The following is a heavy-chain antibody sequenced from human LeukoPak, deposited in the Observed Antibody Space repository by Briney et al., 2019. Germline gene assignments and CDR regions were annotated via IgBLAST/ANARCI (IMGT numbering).Heavy chain of an antibody. CDR3: AKTTDGCSSGRYPGWPIDY. CDR1: GFTFRSYA. V-gene: IGHV3-23*01. Sequence: GGSLRLSCAASGFTFRSYAIYWVRQAPGKGLEWVSGISGSGGDTYFADSVRGRFTIFRDNSKNTVFLQMDSLRAEDTAVYYCAKTTDGCSSGRYPGWPIDYWGQGTLVTVSS. CDR2: ISGSGGDT. D-gene: IGHD6-19*01. J-gene: IGHJ4*02.